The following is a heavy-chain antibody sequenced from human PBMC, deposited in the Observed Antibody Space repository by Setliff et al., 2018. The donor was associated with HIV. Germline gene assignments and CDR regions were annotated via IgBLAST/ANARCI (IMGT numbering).Heavy chain of an antibody. V-gene: IGHV1-8*01. CDR2: MNPNSGAT. D-gene: IGHD3-10*01. CDR1: GHPFSNYD. Sequence: AASVKVSCKTSGHPFSNYDIIWVRRATGQGLEWMGWMNPNSGATGYAQKFKDRFIMTRDTSISTAYMELSILTSEDTAVYYWASGKGVRGVIIRGGLDVWGKGTTVTVSS. CDR3: ASGKGVRGVIIRGGLDV. J-gene: IGHJ6*04.